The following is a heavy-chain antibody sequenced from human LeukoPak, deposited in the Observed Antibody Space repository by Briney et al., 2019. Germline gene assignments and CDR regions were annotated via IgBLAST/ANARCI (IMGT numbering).Heavy chain of an antibody. CDR3: ARRLRFYYYYYMDV. V-gene: IGHV4-38-2*02. CDR1: GYSVSSGFY. CDR2: IYHSGDT. Sequence: SETLSLTCTVSGYSVSSGFYWGWIRQPPGKGLEWIASIYHSGDTYYNPSLRSRVTISLDTSKNQFSLKLSSVTAADTAVYYCARRLRFYYYYYMDVWGKGTTVTVSS. D-gene: IGHD5-12*01. J-gene: IGHJ6*03.